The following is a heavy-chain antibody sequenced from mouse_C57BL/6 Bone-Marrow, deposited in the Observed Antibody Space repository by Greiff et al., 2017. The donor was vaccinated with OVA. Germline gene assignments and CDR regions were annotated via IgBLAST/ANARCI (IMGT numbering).Heavy chain of an antibody. D-gene: IGHD3-2*02. Sequence: VQLQQSGAELAKPGASVKLSCKASGYTFTSYWMHWVKQRPGQGREWIGYINPSSGYTKYNQKFKDKDTLTADKSSSTAYMQLSSLTYEDSAVYYCARKAAQATPAWFAYWGQGTLVTVSA. CDR2: INPSSGYT. J-gene: IGHJ3*01. CDR1: GYTFTSYW. CDR3: ARKAAQATPAWFAY. V-gene: IGHV1-7*01.